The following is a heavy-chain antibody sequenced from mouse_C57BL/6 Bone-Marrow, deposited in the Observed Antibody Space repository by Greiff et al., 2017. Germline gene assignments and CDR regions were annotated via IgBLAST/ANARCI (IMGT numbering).Heavy chain of an antibody. V-gene: IGHV7-3*01. Sequence: DVMLVESGGGLVQPGGSLSLSCAASGFTFTAYYMSWVRQPPGKALEWLGFIRNKANGYTTEYSASVKGRFTISRDKSQSILYLQMNALRAEDSATYYSARSSGTFYAMEYWGQGTSVTVSS. D-gene: IGHD4-1*01. CDR3: ARSSGTFYAMEY. J-gene: IGHJ4*01. CDR1: GFTFTAYY. CDR2: IRNKANGYTT.